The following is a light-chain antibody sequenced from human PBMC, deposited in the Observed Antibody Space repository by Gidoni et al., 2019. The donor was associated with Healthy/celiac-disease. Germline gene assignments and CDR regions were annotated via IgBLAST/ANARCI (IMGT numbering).Light chain of an antibody. CDR2: DAS. V-gene: IGKV3-11*01. CDR1: QSVSSY. J-gene: IGKJ1*01. CDR3: QQRSNWPPWT. Sequence: EIVLTHSPATLSLSPGERATLSCRASQSVSSYLAWYQQKPGQAPRLLIYDASNRATGIPARFSGSGSGTDLTLTISSLEPEDFEVYYCQQRSNWPPWTFXQXTKVEIK.